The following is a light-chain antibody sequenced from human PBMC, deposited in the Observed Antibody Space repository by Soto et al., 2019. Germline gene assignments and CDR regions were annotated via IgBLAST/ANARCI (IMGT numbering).Light chain of an antibody. J-gene: IGKJ1*01. Sequence: ERVLTQSPVTLSVSPGESVTLSCRASHGVGTNLAWYQQKPGQAPSLLIYGVPTRATGIPTRFSGSGSGTDLTLTISRLEHEDFAVYYCQQYGSSGTFGQGTKVDIK. V-gene: IGKV3-20*01. CDR1: HGVGTN. CDR2: GVP. CDR3: QQYGSSGT.